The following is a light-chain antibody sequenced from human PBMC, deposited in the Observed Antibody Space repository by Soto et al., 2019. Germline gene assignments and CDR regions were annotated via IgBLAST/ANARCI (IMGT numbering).Light chain of an antibody. V-gene: IGLV3-25*03. CDR1: ALPKQY. J-gene: IGLJ3*02. Sequence: SYELTQPPSVSVSPGQTARITCSGDALPKQYAYWYQQKPGQAPVLVIYKDSERPSGIPERFSGSSSGTTVTLTISGDQAEDEADYYCQSADSSGTYPVFGGGTKLTVL. CDR2: KDS. CDR3: QSADSSGTYPV.